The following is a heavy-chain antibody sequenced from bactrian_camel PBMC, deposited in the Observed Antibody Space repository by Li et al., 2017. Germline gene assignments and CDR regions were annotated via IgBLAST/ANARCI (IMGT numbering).Heavy chain of an antibody. CDR3: ATIFSAGTGSFWYRIN. Sequence: HVQLVESGGGSVQAGGSLRVSCAVSGYPDSLPCMAWFRQAPGKEREGVAYIELRGRIIYTDSVVGRFTISKDNAKNTLYLQLNSLKPEDTALYYCATIFSAGTGSFWYRINWGQGTQVTVS. CDR1: GYPDSLPC. CDR2: IELRGRI. D-gene: IGHD6*01. J-gene: IGHJ4*01. V-gene: IGHV3S53*01.